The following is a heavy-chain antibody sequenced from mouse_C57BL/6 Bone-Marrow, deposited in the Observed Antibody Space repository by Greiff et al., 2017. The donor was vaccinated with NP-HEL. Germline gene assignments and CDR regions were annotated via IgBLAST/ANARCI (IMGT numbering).Heavy chain of an antibody. D-gene: IGHD4-1*01. CDR2: IDPSDSDT. V-gene: IGHV1-50*01. J-gene: IGHJ2*01. CDR3: ARARTGEADFDY. CDR1: GYTFTSYW. Sequence: QVQLQQPGAELVKPGASVKLSCKASGYTFTSYWMQWVKQRPGQGLEWIGEIDPSDSDTNYNPKFKGKATLTVDTSSSTAYLQLSILTSEASAVYYCARARTGEADFDYWGQGTTLTVSS.